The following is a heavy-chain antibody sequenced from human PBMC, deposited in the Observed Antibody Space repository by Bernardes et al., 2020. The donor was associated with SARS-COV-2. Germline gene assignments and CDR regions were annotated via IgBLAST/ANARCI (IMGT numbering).Heavy chain of an antibody. Sequence: GGSLRLSCAASGFTFSSYWMSWVRQAPGKGLEWVANIKQDGSEKYYVDSVKGRFTISRDNAKNSLYLQMNSLRAEDTAVYYCARDLFAAAAGTYYYYGMDVWGQGTTVTVSS. D-gene: IGHD6-13*01. CDR3: ARDLFAAAAGTYYYYGMDV. CDR2: IKQDGSEK. CDR1: GFTFSSYW. J-gene: IGHJ6*02. V-gene: IGHV3-7*03.